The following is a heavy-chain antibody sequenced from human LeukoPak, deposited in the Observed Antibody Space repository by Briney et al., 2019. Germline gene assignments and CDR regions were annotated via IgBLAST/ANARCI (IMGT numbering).Heavy chain of an antibody. CDR2: ISYDGSNK. CDR1: GFTFSSYA. J-gene: IGHJ4*02. Sequence: GGSLRLSCAASGFTFSSYAMHWVRQAPGKGLEWVAVISYDGSNKYYADSVKGRFTISRDNSKNTLYLQMNSLRAEDTAVYYCACGGNGYPLYFDYWGQGTLVTVSS. D-gene: IGHD5-18*01. CDR3: ACGGNGYPLYFDY. V-gene: IGHV3-30*04.